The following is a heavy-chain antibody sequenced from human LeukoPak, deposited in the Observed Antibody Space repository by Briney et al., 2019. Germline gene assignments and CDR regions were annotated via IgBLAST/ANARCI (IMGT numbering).Heavy chain of an antibody. D-gene: IGHD3-22*01. V-gene: IGHV3-23*01. J-gene: IGHJ4*02. CDR3: AEPEGGYYDIRPD. CDR2: MTGSGGST. CDR1: GFTFSTYA. Sequence: GGSLRLSCAASGFTFSTYAMSWVRQAPGKGLEWVATMTGSGGSTFYGDSVKGRFTIARDNSNNMLYLQMNSLRAEDTAVYYCAEPEGGYYDIRPDWGQGTLVTVSS.